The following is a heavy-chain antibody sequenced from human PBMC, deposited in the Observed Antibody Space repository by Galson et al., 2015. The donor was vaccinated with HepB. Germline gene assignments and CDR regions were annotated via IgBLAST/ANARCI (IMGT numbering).Heavy chain of an antibody. Sequence: SLRLSCAASGFTFSSYAMSWVRQAPGKGLEWVSAISGSGGSTYYADSVKGRFTISRDNSKNTLYLQMNSLRAEDTAVYYCAKDPNTQTYYDFWSGYYTTGLHYNWFDPWGQGTLVTVSS. J-gene: IGHJ5*02. CDR2: ISGSGGST. D-gene: IGHD3-3*01. V-gene: IGHV3-23*01. CDR1: GFTFSSYA. CDR3: AKDPNTQTYYDFWSGYYTTGLHYNWFDP.